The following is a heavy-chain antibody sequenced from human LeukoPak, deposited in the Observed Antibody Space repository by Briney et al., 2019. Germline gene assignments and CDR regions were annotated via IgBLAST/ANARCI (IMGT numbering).Heavy chain of an antibody. CDR1: GGSMSSSAYF. CDR3: ARGFLGYSNGKGYFDY. J-gene: IGHJ4*02. CDR2: IYYSGST. D-gene: IGHD5-18*01. Sequence: SETLSLTCSVSGGSMSSSAYFWGWIRQPPGKGLEWIGSIYYSGSTYYNPSLKSRVTISIDTSKNQFSLNLSSVTAADTAVYYCARGFLGYSNGKGYFDYWGQGPLVTVSS. V-gene: IGHV4-39*07.